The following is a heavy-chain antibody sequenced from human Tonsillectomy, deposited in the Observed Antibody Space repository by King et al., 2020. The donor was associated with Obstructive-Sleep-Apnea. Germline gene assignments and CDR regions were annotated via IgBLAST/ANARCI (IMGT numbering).Heavy chain of an antibody. J-gene: IGHJ4*02. V-gene: IGHV3-49*03. CDR3: TRYCSSTSCYVPFVPFDY. D-gene: IGHD2-2*01. CDR2: IRSKAYGGTT. CDR1: GFTFGDYA. Sequence: VQLVESGGGLVQPGRSLRLSCTASGFTFGDYAMSWFRQAPGKGLEWVGFIRSKAYGGTTEYAASVKGRFTISRDDSKSIAYLQMNSLKTEDTAVYYCTRYCSSTSCYVPFVPFDYWGQGTLVTVSS.